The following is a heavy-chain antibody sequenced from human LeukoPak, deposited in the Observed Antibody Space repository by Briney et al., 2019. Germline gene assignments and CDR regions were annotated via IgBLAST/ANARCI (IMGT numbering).Heavy chain of an antibody. J-gene: IGHJ5*02. CDR1: GYTFTSYY. V-gene: IGHV1-8*01. Sequence: ASVKVSCKASGYTFTSYYINWVRQATGQGLEWMGWMNPNSGNTGYAQKFQGRVTMTRNTSISTAYMELSSLRSEDTAVYYCARSRGSSRGWFDPWGQGTLVTVSS. CDR3: ARSRGSSRGWFDP. CDR2: MNPNSGNT. D-gene: IGHD6-13*01.